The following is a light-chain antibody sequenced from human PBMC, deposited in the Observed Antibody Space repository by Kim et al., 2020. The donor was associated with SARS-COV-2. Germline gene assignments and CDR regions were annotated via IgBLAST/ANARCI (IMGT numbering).Light chain of an antibody. V-gene: IGLV2-14*03. CDR1: SSDVGGYKY. Sequence: QSSLTQPASVSGSPGQSITISCTGTSSDVGGYKYVSWYQQYPGKAPKLMIYDVSKRTSGVSNRFSGSKSGNTASLTISGLQAEDEADYYCSSYRSSGYVFGTGTKVTVL. CDR2: DVS. J-gene: IGLJ1*01. CDR3: SSYRSSGYV.